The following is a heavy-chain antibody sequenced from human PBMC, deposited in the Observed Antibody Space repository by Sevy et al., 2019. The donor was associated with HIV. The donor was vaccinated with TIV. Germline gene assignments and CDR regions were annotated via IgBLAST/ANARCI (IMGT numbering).Heavy chain of an antibody. CDR2: ISYDGSNK. V-gene: IGHV3-30-3*01. J-gene: IGHJ6*02. Sequence: GGSLRLSCAASGFTFSDYYTTWIRQAPGKGLEWVAVISYDGSNKYYADSVKGRFTISRDNSKNTLYLQMNSLRAEDTAVYYCARVRSSDHYYGMDVWGQGTTVTVSS. D-gene: IGHD6-19*01. CDR3: ARVRSSDHYYGMDV. CDR1: GFTFSDYY.